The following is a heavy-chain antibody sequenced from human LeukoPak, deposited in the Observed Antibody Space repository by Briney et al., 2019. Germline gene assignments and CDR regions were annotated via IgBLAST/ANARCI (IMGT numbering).Heavy chain of an antibody. Sequence: SETLSLTRAVYGGSFSGYYWGWIRQPPGKGLEWIGTIYYSGTTYYNPSLKSRVAISVDTSRNQFSLRLNSITAADTAVYYCASRYSTGLHFDFWGQGTLVPVSS. CDR2: IYYSGTT. D-gene: IGHD2-8*02. CDR1: GGSFSGYY. V-gene: IGHV4-34*01. J-gene: IGHJ4*02. CDR3: ASRYSTGLHFDF.